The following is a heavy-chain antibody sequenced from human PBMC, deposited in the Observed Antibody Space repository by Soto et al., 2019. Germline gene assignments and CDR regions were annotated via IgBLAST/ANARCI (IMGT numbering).Heavy chain of an antibody. Sequence: GSLRLSCAASGFTFSSYGMHWVRQAPGKGLEWVAVIWYDGSNKYYADSVKGRFTISRDNSKNTLYLQMNSLRAEDTAVYYCARDNEQWLVGAYYFDYWGQGTPVTVSS. CDR1: GFTFSSYG. CDR2: IWYDGSNK. D-gene: IGHD6-19*01. V-gene: IGHV3-33*01. CDR3: ARDNEQWLVGAYYFDY. J-gene: IGHJ4*02.